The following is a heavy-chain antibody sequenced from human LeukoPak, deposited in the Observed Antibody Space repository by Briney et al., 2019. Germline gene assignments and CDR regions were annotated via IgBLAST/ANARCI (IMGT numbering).Heavy chain of an antibody. V-gene: IGHV3-23*01. D-gene: IGHD4-17*01. CDR2: ISGSGGST. CDR1: GFTFSSYA. J-gene: IGHJ4*02. CDR3: ASPPFYGDYEDY. Sequence: GGSLTLSCAASGFTFSSYAMGWVRQAPGKGLEWVSAISGSGGSTYYAASVKGRFTISRDNSKNTLYLQMNSLRAEDTAVYYCASPPFYGDYEDYWGQGTLVTVSS.